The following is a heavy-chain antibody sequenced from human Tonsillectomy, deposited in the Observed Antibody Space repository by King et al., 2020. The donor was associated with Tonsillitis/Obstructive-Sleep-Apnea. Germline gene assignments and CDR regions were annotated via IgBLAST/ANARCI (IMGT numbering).Heavy chain of an antibody. V-gene: IGHV3-23*04. CDR2: ISGCAGST. D-gene: IGHD3-22*01. CDR1: GFTFRSYA. CDR3: AKDTYYYDSSGPSQGDAFDI. Sequence: LVESGGGLVQPGGSLRLSCAASGFTFRSYAMSWVRQAPGKGLEWVSAISGCAGSTYYADSVKGRFTISRDNSKNTLYLQMNSLRAEDTALYYCAKDTYYYDSSGPSQGDAFDIWGQGTMVTVSS. J-gene: IGHJ3*02.